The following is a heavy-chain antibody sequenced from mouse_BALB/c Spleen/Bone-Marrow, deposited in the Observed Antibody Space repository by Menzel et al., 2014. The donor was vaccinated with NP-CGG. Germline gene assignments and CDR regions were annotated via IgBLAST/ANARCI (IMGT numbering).Heavy chain of an antibody. J-gene: IGHJ3*01. V-gene: IGHV1S81*02. CDR2: FNPSNGGT. CDR3: AREGDSPFAY. D-gene: IGHD2-13*01. Sequence: VQLQQSGAELVKPGASVKLSCKASGYTFTSYYMYWVKQRPGQGLEWIGVFNPSNGGTNFNEKFKSKATLTVDKSSSTAYMQLSSLTSEDSAVYYCAREGDSPFAYWGQGTLVTVSA. CDR1: GYTFTSYY.